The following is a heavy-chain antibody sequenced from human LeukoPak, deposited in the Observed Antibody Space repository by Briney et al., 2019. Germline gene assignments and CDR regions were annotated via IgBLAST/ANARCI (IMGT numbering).Heavy chain of an antibody. CDR1: GFTFSSYA. J-gene: IGHJ4*02. D-gene: IGHD3-16*02. V-gene: IGHV3-30*04. CDR2: ISYDGSNK. Sequence: PGRSLRLSCAASGFTFSSYAMHWVRQAPGKGLEWVAVISYDGSNKYYTDSVKGRFTISRDNSKNTLYLQTNSLRAEDTAVYYCPVSPTGYVWGSYRYRGFDYWGQGTLVTVSS. CDR3: PVSPTGYVWGSYRYRGFDY.